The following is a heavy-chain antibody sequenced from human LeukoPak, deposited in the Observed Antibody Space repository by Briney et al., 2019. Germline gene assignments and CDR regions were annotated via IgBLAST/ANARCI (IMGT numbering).Heavy chain of an antibody. V-gene: IGHV3-15*01. Sequence: GGSLRLSCAASGFTFSNAWMSWVRQAPGKGLEWVGRIKRKSDGGTTHHAAPVKGRFTISRDDSKNTLYLQMNSLKIEDTAVYYCTTEDWDLKGSFDYWGQGTLVTVSS. J-gene: IGHJ4*02. CDR1: GFTFSNAW. D-gene: IGHD3/OR15-3a*01. CDR2: IKRKSDGGTT. CDR3: TTEDWDLKGSFDY.